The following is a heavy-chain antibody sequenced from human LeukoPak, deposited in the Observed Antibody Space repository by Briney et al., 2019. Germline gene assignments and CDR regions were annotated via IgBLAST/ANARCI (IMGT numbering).Heavy chain of an antibody. D-gene: IGHD6-19*01. Sequence: GASVKVSCKASGYTFTGYYIHWVRQAPGQGLEWMGWINPNSGDTTSAQRFQGRVTMTRDTSLNTAYMELSRLTSDDTAVYYCARVPGYSSDKRSLSWFDPWGQGSLATVSS. V-gene: IGHV1-2*02. J-gene: IGHJ5*02. CDR2: INPNSGDT. CDR1: GYTFTGYY. CDR3: ARVPGYSSDKRSLSWFDP.